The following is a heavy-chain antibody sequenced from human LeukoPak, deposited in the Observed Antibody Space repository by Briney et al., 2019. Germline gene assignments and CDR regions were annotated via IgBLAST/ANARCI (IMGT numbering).Heavy chain of an antibody. Sequence: GGSLRLSCAASGFTFSSYAMSWVRQAPGKGLEWVANIKQDGSEMNYMNSVRGRFTISRDNAKTSLYLQMNSLRAVDTAVYYCARGLGYNIYWGQGTLVTVSS. V-gene: IGHV3-7*03. CDR2: IKQDGSEM. CDR1: GFTFSSYA. J-gene: IGHJ4*02. CDR3: ARGLGYNIY. D-gene: IGHD1-1*01.